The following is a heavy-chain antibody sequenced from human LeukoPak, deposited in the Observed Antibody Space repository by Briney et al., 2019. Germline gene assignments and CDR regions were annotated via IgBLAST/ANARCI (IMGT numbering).Heavy chain of an antibody. CDR3: AREYEAYYDFWSGYGYYGMDV. D-gene: IGHD3-3*01. J-gene: IGHJ6*02. V-gene: IGHV3-21*01. CDR2: ISNSSSYI. Sequence: GGSLRLSCAASGFTFSSYSMNWVRQAPGKGLEWVSSISNSSSYIYYADSVKGRFTISRDNAKNSLYLQMNSLRAEDTAVYYCAREYEAYYDFWSGYGYYGMDVWGQGTTVTVSS. CDR1: GFTFSSYS.